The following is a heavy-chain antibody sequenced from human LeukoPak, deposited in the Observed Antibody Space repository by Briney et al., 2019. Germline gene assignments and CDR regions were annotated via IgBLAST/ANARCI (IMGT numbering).Heavy chain of an antibody. J-gene: IGHJ6*02. Sequence: SETLSLTCTVSGGSISSGGYYWSWIRQHPGKGLEWIGYIYYSGSTYYNPSLKSRVTISVDTSKNQFSLKLSSVTAADTAVYYCARDGWGYDILIGYKNYYYYGMDVWGQGTTVTVSS. CDR1: GGSISSGGYY. CDR3: ARDGWGYDILIGYKNYYYYGMDV. D-gene: IGHD3-9*01. V-gene: IGHV4-31*03. CDR2: IYYSGST.